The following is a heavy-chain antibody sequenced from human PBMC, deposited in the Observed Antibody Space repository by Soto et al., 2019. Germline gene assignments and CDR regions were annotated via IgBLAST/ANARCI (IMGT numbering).Heavy chain of an antibody. D-gene: IGHD3-3*01. CDR3: ASYVLRFLEWSAYYFDY. Sequence: SETLSLTCTVSGGSISSSSYYWGWIRQPPGKGLEWIGSIYYSGSTYYNPSLKSRVTISVDTSKNQFSLKLSSVTAADTAVYYCASYVLRFLEWSAYYFDYWGQGTLVTVSS. CDR2: IYYSGST. V-gene: IGHV4-39*01. J-gene: IGHJ4*02. CDR1: GGSISSSSYY.